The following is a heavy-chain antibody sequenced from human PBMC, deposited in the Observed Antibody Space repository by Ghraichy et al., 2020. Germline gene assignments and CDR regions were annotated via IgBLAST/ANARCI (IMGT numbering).Heavy chain of an antibody. D-gene: IGHD1-26*01. V-gene: IGHV3-23*01. CDR2: ISDSGGST. J-gene: IGHJ4*02. Sequence: GGSLRLSCAASGFTFSSYAMSWVRQAPGKGLEWVSAISDSGGSTYYADSAKGRFTISRDNSKNTLYLQMNSLRAEDTAVYYCAKDPVGAMWYYFDYWGQGTLVTVSS. CDR3: AKDPVGAMWYYFDY. CDR1: GFTFSSYA.